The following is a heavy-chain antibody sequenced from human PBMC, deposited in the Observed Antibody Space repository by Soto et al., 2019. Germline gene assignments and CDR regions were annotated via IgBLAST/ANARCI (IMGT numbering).Heavy chain of an antibody. D-gene: IGHD2-21*02. CDR2: ISSTGDDI. CDR1: GFSFRDHS. J-gene: IGHJ4*02. V-gene: IGHV3-48*02. Sequence: VQLMESGGGLVYPGASLRLSCETSGFSFRDHSMNWVRQAPGKGLQWVSYISSTGDDIHYADSVKGRFTVSRDTAKNALVLPMNSLRDDDSAIYYWARFPKGSVVTGWGQGTLVTVSS. CDR3: ARFPKGSVVTG.